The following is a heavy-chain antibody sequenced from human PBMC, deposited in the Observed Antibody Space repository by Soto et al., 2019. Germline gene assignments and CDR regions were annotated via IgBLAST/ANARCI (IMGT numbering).Heavy chain of an antibody. CDR3: AGELGCRGTPDY. D-gene: IGHD2-8*01. V-gene: IGHV1-69*08. Sequence: QVQLVQSGAEVKKPGSSVKVSCKASGGTFSSYTISWVRQAPGQGLEWMGRIIPILGIANYAQKFQGRVTITADKSTSTAYMELSSLRSEDTAAYYCAGELGCRGTPDYWGQGTLVTVSS. J-gene: IGHJ4*02. CDR1: GGTFSSYT. CDR2: IIPILGIA.